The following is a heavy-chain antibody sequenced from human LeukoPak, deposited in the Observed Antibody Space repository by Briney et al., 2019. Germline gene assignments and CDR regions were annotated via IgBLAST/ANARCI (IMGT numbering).Heavy chain of an antibody. D-gene: IGHD4-17*01. J-gene: IGHJ6*03. CDR1: GFTITTYT. CDR3: ATSDGDYTAGYYYYMRV. Sequence: GGSLRLSCAASGFTITTYTMNWVRQAPGKGLEWVSSISSSPSYIYYADSMKGRFTISRDNAKNSLSLQMNRLRAEDTAVYYCATSDGDYTAGYYYYMRVWGKGTSVTVSS. CDR2: ISSSPSYI. V-gene: IGHV3-21*01.